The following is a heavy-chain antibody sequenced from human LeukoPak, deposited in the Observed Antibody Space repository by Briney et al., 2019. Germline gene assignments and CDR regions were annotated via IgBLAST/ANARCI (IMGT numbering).Heavy chain of an antibody. Sequence: GGSLRLSCAASGFTFSSYWMSWVRQTPGKGLEWVANIKQDGSEKYYVDSVKGRFTISRDNAKNSLYLQMNSLRAEDTAVYYRARVGPVPMVYAAFDYWGQGTLVTVSS. CDR2: IKQDGSEK. CDR3: ARVGPVPMVYAAFDY. V-gene: IGHV3-7*01. CDR1: GFTFSSYW. D-gene: IGHD2-8*01. J-gene: IGHJ4*02.